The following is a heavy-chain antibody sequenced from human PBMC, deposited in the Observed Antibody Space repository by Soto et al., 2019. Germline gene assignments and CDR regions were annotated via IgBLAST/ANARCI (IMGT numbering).Heavy chain of an antibody. CDR3: ARVRIFGVVIPFDP. Sequence: PSETLSLTCAVYGGSFSGYYWSWIRQPPGKGLEWIGEINHSGSTNYNPSLKSRVTISVDTSKNQFSLKLSSVTAADTAVYYCARVRIFGVVIPFDPWGQATLVTVSS. V-gene: IGHV4-34*01. CDR1: GGSFSGYY. J-gene: IGHJ5*02. CDR2: INHSGST. D-gene: IGHD3-3*01.